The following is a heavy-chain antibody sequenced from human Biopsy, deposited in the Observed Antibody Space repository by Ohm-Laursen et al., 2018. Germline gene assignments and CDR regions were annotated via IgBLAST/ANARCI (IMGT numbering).Heavy chain of an antibody. CDR2: INQDGSEK. CDR3: ASAHQYCSATTCNGGSDF. D-gene: IGHD2-15*01. CDR1: GFTFTTYW. J-gene: IGHJ4*02. Sequence: SLTLSRAASGFTFTTYWKTWVRQAPGTGLEWVANINQDGSEKYYVDSVKGRFTISRDNAKDSLDLQMSSLRVEDTALYYCASAHQYCSATTCNGGSDFWGQGTLVTVSS. V-gene: IGHV3-7*01.